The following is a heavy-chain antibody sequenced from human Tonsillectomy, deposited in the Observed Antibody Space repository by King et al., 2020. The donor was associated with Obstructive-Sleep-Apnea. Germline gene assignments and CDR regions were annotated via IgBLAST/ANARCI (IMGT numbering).Heavy chain of an antibody. D-gene: IGHD6-13*01. V-gene: IGHV4-39*07. J-gene: IGHJ4*02. CDR3: ARGFKLAAGGTEFDY. Sequence: LQLQESGPGLVKPSETLSLTCNVSGGSISSSSYYWGWIRQPPGKGLEWIGTIYYSGSTYYNPSLKSRVTISVDTSKNQFSLKLRSVTAADTAVYYCARGFKLAAGGTEFDYWGQGTLVTVSS. CDR2: IYYSGST. CDR1: GGSISSSSYY.